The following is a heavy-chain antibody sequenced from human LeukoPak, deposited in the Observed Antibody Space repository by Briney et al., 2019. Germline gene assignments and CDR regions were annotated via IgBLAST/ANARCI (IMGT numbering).Heavy chain of an antibody. Sequence: SGTLSLTCGVSGGSISSTNWWSWVRQPPGKGLEWIGKIYYSGSTNYNPSLKSRVTISVDKSKNQFSLKLSSVTAADTAVYYCARGSAIVGPIKPFDYWGQGTLVTVSS. J-gene: IGHJ4*02. CDR1: GGSISSTNW. V-gene: IGHV4-4*02. CDR3: ARGSAIVGPIKPFDY. CDR2: IYYSGST. D-gene: IGHD1-26*01.